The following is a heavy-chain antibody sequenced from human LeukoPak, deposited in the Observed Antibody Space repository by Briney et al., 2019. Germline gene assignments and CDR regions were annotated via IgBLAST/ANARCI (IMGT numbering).Heavy chain of an antibody. V-gene: IGHV4-39*01. J-gene: IGHJ4*02. D-gene: IGHD3-22*01. CDR1: GGSISSSSHY. CDR2: IYYSGST. Sequence: SETLSLTCTVSGGSISSSSHYWGWIRQPPGKGLEWIVNIYYSGSTSCNPSLKSRVTISVDTSKNQFSLKLSSVTAADTAEYYCARRVAGSGYRDYWGQGTLVTVSS. CDR3: ARRVAGSGYRDY.